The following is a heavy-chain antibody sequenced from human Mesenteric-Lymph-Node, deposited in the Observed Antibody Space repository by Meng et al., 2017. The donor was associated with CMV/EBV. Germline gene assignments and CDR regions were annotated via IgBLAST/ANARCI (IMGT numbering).Heavy chain of an antibody. CDR1: GYSISSGYY. D-gene: IGHD3-22*01. CDR2: IYHSGST. Sequence: SETLSLTCTVSGYSISSGYYWGWIRQPPGKGLEWIGSIYHSGSTYYNPSLKSRVTISVDTSKNQFSLKLSSVTAADTAVYYCARARFNYFDSSGDPPDYWGQGTLVTVSS. V-gene: IGHV4-38-2*02. J-gene: IGHJ4*02. CDR3: ARARFNYFDSSGDPPDY.